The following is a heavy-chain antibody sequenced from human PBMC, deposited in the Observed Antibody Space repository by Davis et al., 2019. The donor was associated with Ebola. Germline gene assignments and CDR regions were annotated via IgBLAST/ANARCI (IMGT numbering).Heavy chain of an antibody. V-gene: IGHV1-46*01. CDR2: INPSGGST. J-gene: IGHJ4*02. CDR3: ARGIVGAINY. D-gene: IGHD1-26*01. Sequence: ASVKVSCKASGYTFTSYYMHWVRQAPGQGLEWMGIINPSGGSTSYAQKLQGRVTMTTDTSTSTAYMELRSLRSDDTAVYYCARGIVGAINYWGQGTLVTVSS. CDR1: GYTFTSYY.